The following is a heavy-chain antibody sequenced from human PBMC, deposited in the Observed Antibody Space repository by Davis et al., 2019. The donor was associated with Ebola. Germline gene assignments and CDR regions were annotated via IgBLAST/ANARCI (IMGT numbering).Heavy chain of an antibody. V-gene: IGHV3-23*01. J-gene: IGHJ4*02. CDR1: GFVFSSYV. CDR3: AIANRGPVADTGDY. Sequence: GGSLRLSCAASGFVFSSYVMSWVRRAPGKGLEWVSTLGLSADTYYADSVKGRFTISRDNSKNTLHLQMNSLRVEDTAIYYCAIANRGPVADTGDYWGQGTLVTVSS. D-gene: IGHD6-19*01. CDR2: LGLSADT.